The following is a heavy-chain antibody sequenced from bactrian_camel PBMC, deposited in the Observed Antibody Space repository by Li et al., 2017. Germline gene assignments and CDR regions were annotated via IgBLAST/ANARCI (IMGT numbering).Heavy chain of an antibody. D-gene: IGHD4*01. V-gene: IGHV3S53*01. Sequence: HVQLVESGGGSVQAGGSLTLSCAASGKYADTYYLGWFLQAPGKEREAVASIGSDGTTKYADAVKGRFTISKDKRNNTVYLQMDSLKPEDTALYVCKGMGPDAKVCGVYGDFSEPGQGTQVTVS. J-gene: IGHJ4*01. CDR1: GKYADTYY. CDR2: IGSDGTT.